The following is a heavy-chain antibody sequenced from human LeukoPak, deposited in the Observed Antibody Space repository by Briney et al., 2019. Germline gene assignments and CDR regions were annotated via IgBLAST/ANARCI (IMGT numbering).Heavy chain of an antibody. J-gene: IGHJ4*02. V-gene: IGHV5-10-1*01. D-gene: IGHD3-9*01. CDR3: ARSNLPYYDILTGYYPPPYYFDY. Sequence: GESLRISCKGSGYSFTSYWISWVRRMPGKGLEWMGRIDPSDSYTNYSPSFQGHVTISADKSISTAYLQWSSLKASDTAMYYCARSNLPYYDILTGYYPPPYYFDYWGQGTLVTVSS. CDR2: IDPSDSYT. CDR1: GYSFTSYW.